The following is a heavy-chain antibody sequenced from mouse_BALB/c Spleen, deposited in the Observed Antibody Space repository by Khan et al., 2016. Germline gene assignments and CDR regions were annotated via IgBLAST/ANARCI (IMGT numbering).Heavy chain of an antibody. Sequence: EVQLQESGPSLVKPSQTLSLTCSVTGDSITSGYWNWIRKFPGNKLEYMGYTSYSGGTYYTPSLKSRIPFTRDTSKNPYFLQLNSVTTEDTATYYCAIYEGYYCDFWGQGTTLAVSS. CDR3: AIYEGYYCDF. CDR2: TSYSGGT. CDR1: GDSITSGY. V-gene: IGHV3-8*02. J-gene: IGHJ2*01.